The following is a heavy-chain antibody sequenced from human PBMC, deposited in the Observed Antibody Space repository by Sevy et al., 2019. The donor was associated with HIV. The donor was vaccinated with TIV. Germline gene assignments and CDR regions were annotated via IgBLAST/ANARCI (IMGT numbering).Heavy chain of an antibody. Sequence: SETLSLTCTVSGGSISSGDYYWSWIRQPPGKGLEWIGYIYYSGSTYYNPALKSRVTISVDTSKNQFSLKLSSVTAADTAVYYCAGDDARGLFDYWGQGTLVTVSS. CDR3: AGDDARGLFDY. D-gene: IGHD6-6*01. CDR2: IYYSGST. CDR1: GGSISSGDYY. J-gene: IGHJ4*02. V-gene: IGHV4-30-4*01.